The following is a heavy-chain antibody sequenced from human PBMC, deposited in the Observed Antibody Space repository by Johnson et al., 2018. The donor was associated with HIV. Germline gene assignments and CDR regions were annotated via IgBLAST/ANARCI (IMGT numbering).Heavy chain of an antibody. CDR3: AKGMGLSIGELSDAFHF. CDR1: GFTVSTYH. V-gene: IGHV3-30*18. CDR2: ISYDGSNK. Sequence: QVQLVESGGGLIQPGESLRLSCAASGFTVSTYHMSWVRQAPGKGLEWVALISYDGSNKYYADSVKGRFTISRDNSKNTLNLQMNSLRPEDTAVYYCAKGMGLSIGELSDAFHFWGLGTVVTVSS. J-gene: IGHJ3*01. D-gene: IGHD3-10*01.